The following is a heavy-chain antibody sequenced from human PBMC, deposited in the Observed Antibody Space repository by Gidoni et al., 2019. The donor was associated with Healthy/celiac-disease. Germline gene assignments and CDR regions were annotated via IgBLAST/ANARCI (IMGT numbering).Heavy chain of an antibody. V-gene: IGHV1-8*01. CDR2: MNPNSGNT. Sequence: QVQLVQSGAEVKKPGASVTVSCKASGYTFTIYDINWVRTATGQGLEGMGWMNPNSGNTGYAQKFQGRVTMTRNTSISTAYMELSSLRSEDTAVYYCARRGIAAAGLDYWGQGTLVTVSS. CDR3: ARRGIAAAGLDY. CDR1: GYTFTIYD. J-gene: IGHJ4*02. D-gene: IGHD6-13*01.